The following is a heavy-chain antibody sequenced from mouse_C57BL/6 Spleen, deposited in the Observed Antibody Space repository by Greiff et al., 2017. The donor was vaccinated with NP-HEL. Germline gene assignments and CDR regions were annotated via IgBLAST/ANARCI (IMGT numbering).Heavy chain of an antibody. V-gene: IGHV8-12*01. Sequence: QVTLKESGPGLLQSSQTLTLTCSFSGFSLSTSGMGVSWIRQPSGKGLEWLAHIYWDDDKRYNPSLKSRLTISKDTSRNQVFLNITSVDTADTATYYCARSYYGSSFYFDYWGQGTTLTVSS. CDR1: GFSLSTSGMG. CDR3: ARSYYGSSFYFDY. CDR2: IYWDDDK. D-gene: IGHD1-1*01. J-gene: IGHJ2*01.